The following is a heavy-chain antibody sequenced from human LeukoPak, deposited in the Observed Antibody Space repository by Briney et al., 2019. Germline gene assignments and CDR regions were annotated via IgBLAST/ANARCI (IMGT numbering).Heavy chain of an antibody. J-gene: IGHJ4*02. CDR1: GFAVGRNY. Sequence: PGGSLRLSCVASGFAVGRNYMTWVRQTPGRGLVWVSVIYSGGGTYYADSVKGRFTISRDSSKNTLYLQMNSLRAEDTAVYYCARGPKGKYYFDYWGQGTLVTVSS. V-gene: IGHV3-53*01. CDR2: IYSGGGT. CDR3: ARGPKGKYYFDY.